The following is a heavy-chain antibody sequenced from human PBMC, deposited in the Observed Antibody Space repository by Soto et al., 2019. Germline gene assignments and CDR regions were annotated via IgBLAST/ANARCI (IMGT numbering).Heavy chain of an antibody. CDR2: IYYSGST. D-gene: IGHD4-17*01. CDR3: ARHPTVTEYYFDY. V-gene: IGHV4-59*08. CDR1: GGSISSYY. Sequence: QVQLQESGPGLVKPSETLSLTCTVSGGSISSYYWSWIRQPPGKGLEWIGYIYYSGSTNYNPSLTSRAPXSXAXXKTQFSLKLSSVTAADTAVYYCARHPTVTEYYFDYWGQGTLVTVSS. J-gene: IGHJ4*02.